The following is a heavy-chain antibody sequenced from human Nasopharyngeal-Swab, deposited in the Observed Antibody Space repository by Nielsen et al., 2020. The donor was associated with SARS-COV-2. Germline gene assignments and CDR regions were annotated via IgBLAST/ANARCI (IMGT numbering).Heavy chain of an antibody. J-gene: IGHJ4*02. CDR3: AKPLYGDSPFDY. D-gene: IGHD4-17*01. V-gene: IGHV3-33*05. Sequence: WIRQPPGKRLEWVAVISYDGSNKYYADSVKGRFTISRDNSKNTLYLQMNSLRAEDTAVYYCAKPLYGDSPFDYWGQGTLVTVSS. CDR2: ISYDGSNK.